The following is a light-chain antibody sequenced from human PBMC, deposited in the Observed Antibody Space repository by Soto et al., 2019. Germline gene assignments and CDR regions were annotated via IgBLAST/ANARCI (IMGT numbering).Light chain of an antibody. V-gene: IGKV3-15*01. Sequence: EIVMTQYPAPLTASPCERATLSCRARQSVRSNVAWYQKQPGQGPSLLIYGASTRATGIPARCSGSDSRTECPPSNDSLQYYDSAVYLFQQYNAWPPTFGHGTKVDI. J-gene: IGKJ1*01. CDR3: QQYNAWPPT. CDR1: QSVRSN. CDR2: GAS.